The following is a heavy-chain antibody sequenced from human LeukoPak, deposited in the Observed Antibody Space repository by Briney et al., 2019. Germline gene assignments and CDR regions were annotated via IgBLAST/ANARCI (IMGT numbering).Heavy chain of an antibody. D-gene: IGHD5-24*01. J-gene: IGHJ4*02. CDR1: GYTFTDYY. V-gene: IGHV1-2*02. CDR2: INPNSGDT. Sequence: ASVKVSCKASGYTFTDYYIHWVRQAPGQGLEWMGWINPNSGDTNYAQKFQGRVTMTRDTSISTAYMELSRLRSDDTAVYYCAKGPGRWLQRFDYWGQGTLVTVSS. CDR3: AKGPGRWLQRFDY.